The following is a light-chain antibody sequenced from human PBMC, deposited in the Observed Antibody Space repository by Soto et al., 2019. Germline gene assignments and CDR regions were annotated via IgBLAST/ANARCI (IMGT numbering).Light chain of an antibody. CDR2: EGS. J-gene: IGLJ1*01. CDR1: SSDVGSYNL. V-gene: IGLV2-23*03. CDR3: CSYAGSSTFGAV. Sequence: QSALTQPASVSGSPGQSITISCTGTSSDVGSYNLVSWYQQHPGKAPKLMIYEGSKRPSGVSNRFSGSKSGNTASLTISGLQAEDEADYYCCSYAGSSTFGAVFGTGTKVTVL.